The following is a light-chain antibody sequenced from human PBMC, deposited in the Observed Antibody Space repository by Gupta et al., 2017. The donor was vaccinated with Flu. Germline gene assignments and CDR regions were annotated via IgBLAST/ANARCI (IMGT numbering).Light chain of an antibody. Sequence: QSALTHPASVSAAPGQSITISCTGTSSDVGAYTYVSWFRQDPGKAPKLMMYEVSNRPSGVSNRFSGSQSGKTASLTISGLQAEDEADDYCSSFTTGNTWVFGGGTKVTVL. CDR1: SSDVGAYTY. J-gene: IGLJ3*02. CDR2: EVS. CDR3: SSFTTGNTWV. V-gene: IGLV2-14*01.